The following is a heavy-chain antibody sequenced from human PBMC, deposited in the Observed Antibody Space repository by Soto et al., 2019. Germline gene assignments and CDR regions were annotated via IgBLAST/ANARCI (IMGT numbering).Heavy chain of an antibody. V-gene: IGHV3-66*01. J-gene: IGHJ4*02. CDR1: GLTVSSSY. D-gene: IGHD5-12*01. CDR2: VHSGGQT. Sequence: EVQLVESGGGLVQPGGSLRLSCAASGLTVSSSYMSWVRQAPGKGLEWVSSVHSGGQTYYAASVKDRFIISRDNSKNTLFLQMNSLRAEDTAVYYCARGGNKEFDCWGQGTLVTVSS. CDR3: ARGGNKEFDC.